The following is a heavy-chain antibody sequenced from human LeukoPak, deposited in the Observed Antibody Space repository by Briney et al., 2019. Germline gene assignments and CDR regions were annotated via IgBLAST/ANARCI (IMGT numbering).Heavy chain of an antibody. CDR2: ISYSGRT. CDR3: ARDRPSNYNYGLIDY. Sequence: SETLSLTCTVSGGSISSSSYYWVWIRQPPGKGLEWIGSISYSGRTYQNPSLKSRVTISADTSKNRFSPNLSSVTAADTAVYFCARDRPSNYNYGLIDYWGQGTLVTVSS. D-gene: IGHD3-16*01. J-gene: IGHJ4*02. CDR1: GGSISSSSYY. V-gene: IGHV4-39*07.